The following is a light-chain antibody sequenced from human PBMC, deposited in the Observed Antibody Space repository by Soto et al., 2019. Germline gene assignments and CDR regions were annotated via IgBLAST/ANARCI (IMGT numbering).Light chain of an antibody. Sequence: QSVLTQPASVSGSPGQSITISCTGTSSDVGGYNYVSWYQQHPGKAPKLMIYDVSNRPSGVSNRFSGSKSGNTASLTISGLQAEDEAGYYCSSYTSSSFYVFGTGTKVTVL. J-gene: IGLJ1*01. CDR3: SSYTSSSFYV. CDR1: SSDVGGYNY. V-gene: IGLV2-14*01. CDR2: DVS.